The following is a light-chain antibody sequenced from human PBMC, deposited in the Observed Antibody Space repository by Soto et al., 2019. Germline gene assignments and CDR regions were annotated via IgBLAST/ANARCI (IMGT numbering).Light chain of an antibody. V-gene: IGKV3-20*01. Sequence: EIVMTQSPATLSVSPGEGATLSCRASQSVSSHLAWYQQKPGQAPRLLIYGASSRATGIPDRFSGSGSGTDFTLTISRLEPEDFAVYYCQQYGSSPPITFGQGTRLEIK. CDR3: QQYGSSPPIT. J-gene: IGKJ5*01. CDR2: GAS. CDR1: QSVSSH.